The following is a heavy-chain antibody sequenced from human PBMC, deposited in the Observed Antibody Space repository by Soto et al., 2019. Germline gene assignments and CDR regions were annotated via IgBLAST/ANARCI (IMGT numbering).Heavy chain of an antibody. J-gene: IGHJ6*02. CDR1: GGSISSYY. CDR2: IYTSGST. V-gene: IGHV4-4*07. Sequence: SETLSLTCTVSGGSISSYYWSWIRQPPGKGLEWIGRIYTSGSTNYNPSLKSRVTMSVDTSKNQFSLKLSSVTAADTAVYYCARAEVVVAALGYYYYGMDVWGQGTTVTVSS. D-gene: IGHD2-15*01. CDR3: ARAEVVVAALGYYYYGMDV.